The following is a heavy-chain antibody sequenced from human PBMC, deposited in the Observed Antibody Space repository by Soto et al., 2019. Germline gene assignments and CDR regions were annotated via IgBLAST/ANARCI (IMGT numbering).Heavy chain of an antibody. Sequence: QVQLQESGPGLVKPSETLSLTCTVSNGSIINYYWSWIRQPPGKGLEWIGFIYYSGSTNYNPYLMGRVTMSVDMSSTQLSLKLNSLPAADTAVYYCGSRLTLATTTGDAFDLWGQGTMVTVSS. CDR2: IYYSGST. J-gene: IGHJ3*01. CDR1: NGSIINYY. D-gene: IGHD4-17*01. V-gene: IGHV4-59*01. CDR3: GSRLTLATTTGDAFDL.